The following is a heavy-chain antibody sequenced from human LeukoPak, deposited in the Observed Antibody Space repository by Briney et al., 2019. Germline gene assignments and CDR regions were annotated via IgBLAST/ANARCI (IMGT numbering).Heavy chain of an antibody. Sequence: SETLSLTCTGSGGSIRTYYWSWIRQAPGKGLEWIGYVFNIGSTNYNPSLKSRVTISVDRSKNQFALKLSSVTAADTAVYYCARNSGNPRTFDIWGQGTLVTVSS. J-gene: IGHJ3*02. CDR3: ARNSGNPRTFDI. CDR2: VFNIGST. CDR1: GGSIRTYY. V-gene: IGHV4-59*01. D-gene: IGHD1-26*01.